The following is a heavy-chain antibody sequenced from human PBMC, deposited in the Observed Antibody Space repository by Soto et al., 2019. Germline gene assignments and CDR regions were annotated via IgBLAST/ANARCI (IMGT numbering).Heavy chain of an antibody. CDR1: GFTFRSYV. Sequence: QVQLVESGGGVGQPGTSLRLSCVGSGFTFRSYVIHWVRQAPGKGLEWVALTSYDGSGKYYGDSVRGRFTISRDNSRNTVDLQMDSLRLEDTALYYCARWGTTGGLDVWGQGTLVSVSS. V-gene: IGHV3-30*19. CDR3: ARWGTTGGLDV. J-gene: IGHJ1*01. D-gene: IGHD3-16*01. CDR2: TSYDGSGK.